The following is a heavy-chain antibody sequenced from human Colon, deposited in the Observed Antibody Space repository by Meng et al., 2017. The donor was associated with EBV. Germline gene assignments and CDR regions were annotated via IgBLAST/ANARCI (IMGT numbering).Heavy chain of an antibody. V-gene: IGHV4-31*03. J-gene: IGHJ2*01. CDR2: IYYSGST. Sequence: QVQLQESGPGLVKPSQPLSLTCTVSGGSISSGKHYWSWIRKHPGKGLEYIGYIYYSGSTYYNPSLKSRVIISVDTSKNQFSLRLNSVTAADTAVYYCASLYGDSSVWYLDLWGRGTLVTVSS. CDR1: GGSISSGKHY. D-gene: IGHD4-17*01. CDR3: ASLYGDSSVWYLDL.